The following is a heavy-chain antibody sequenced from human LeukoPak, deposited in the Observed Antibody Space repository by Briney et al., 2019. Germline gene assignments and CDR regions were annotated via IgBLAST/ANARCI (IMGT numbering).Heavy chain of an antibody. D-gene: IGHD3-3*01. V-gene: IGHV4-30-4*08. CDR2: IYYSGST. J-gene: IGHJ4*02. Sequence: SQTLSLTCTVSGGSINSGDYYWSWIRQPPGKGLEWIGYIYYSGSTYYNPSLKSRVTISVDTSKNQFSLKLSSVTAADTAVYYCARGRRITIFGVVPGVFDYWGQGTLVTVSS. CDR1: GGSINSGDYY. CDR3: ARGRRITIFGVVPGVFDY.